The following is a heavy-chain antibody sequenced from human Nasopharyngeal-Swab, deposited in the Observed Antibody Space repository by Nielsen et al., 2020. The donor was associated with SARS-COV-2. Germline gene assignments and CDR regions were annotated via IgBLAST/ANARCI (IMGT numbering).Heavy chain of an antibody. V-gene: IGHV1-69*13. CDR1: GGTFSSYA. D-gene: IGHD3-10*01. J-gene: IGHJ5*02. CDR2: IVPMFGTA. Sequence: SVKVSCKASGGTFSSYAISWVRQAPRQGLEWMGGIVPMFGTAKYAQNFQGRVTITADESTTTAYMELTSLRSEDTAVYYCARAKSLHTEYNCFDPWGQGTLVTVSS. CDR3: ARAKSLHTEYNCFDP.